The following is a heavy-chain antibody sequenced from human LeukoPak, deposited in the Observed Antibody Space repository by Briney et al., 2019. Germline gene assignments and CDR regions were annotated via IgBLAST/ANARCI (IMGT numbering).Heavy chain of an antibody. CDR3: AREMMITFGGVIVKEEI. D-gene: IGHD3-16*02. Sequence: SVKVSCKASGGTFSSYAISWVRRAPGQGLEWMGGIIPIFGTANYAQKFQGRVTITTDESTSTAYMELSSLRSEDTAVYYCAREMMITFGGVIVKEEIWGQGTMVTVSS. CDR1: GGTFSSYA. J-gene: IGHJ3*02. CDR2: IIPIFGTA. V-gene: IGHV1-69*05.